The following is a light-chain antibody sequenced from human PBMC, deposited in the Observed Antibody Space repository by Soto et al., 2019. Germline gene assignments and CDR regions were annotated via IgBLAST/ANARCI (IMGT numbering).Light chain of an antibody. CDR1: QRVNSRL. Sequence: ESVVTQSPGTLSLSPGERATLSCRASQRVNSRLLAWYHQKPGQAPRLLMYGASTRATGIPARFSGSGSGEDFTLTISRLEPEDFAVYYCQQYGSSPPMYTFGQGTKLEIK. V-gene: IGKV3-20*01. CDR2: GAS. J-gene: IGKJ2*01. CDR3: QQYGSSPPMYT.